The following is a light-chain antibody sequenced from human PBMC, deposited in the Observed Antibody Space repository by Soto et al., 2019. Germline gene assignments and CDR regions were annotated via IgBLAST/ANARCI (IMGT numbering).Light chain of an antibody. CDR2: AAS. CDR3: QQLNSYPRVT. V-gene: IGKV1-9*01. J-gene: IGKJ4*01. Sequence: DMQLTKSPSFLSASVGDRVTITCRASQGISSYLAWYQQKPGKAPKLLIYAASTLQSGVPSRFSGSGSGTEFTLIISSLQPEDFATYYCQQLNSYPRVTFGGGTKVEIK. CDR1: QGISSY.